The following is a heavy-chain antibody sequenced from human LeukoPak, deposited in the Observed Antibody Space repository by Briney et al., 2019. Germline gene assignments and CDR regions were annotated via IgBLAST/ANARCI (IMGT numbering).Heavy chain of an antibody. J-gene: IGHJ3*02. V-gene: IGHV3-23*01. Sequence: GGSLRLSCAASGFTFSSYAMSWVRQAPGKGLEWVSAISGSGGSTYYADSVKGRFTISRDNSKNTLYLQMNSLRAEDTAVYYCAKEYSSSWYPTDAFDIWGQGTMVTVSS. CDR2: ISGSGGST. CDR3: AKEYSSSWYPTDAFDI. CDR1: GFTFSSYA. D-gene: IGHD6-13*01.